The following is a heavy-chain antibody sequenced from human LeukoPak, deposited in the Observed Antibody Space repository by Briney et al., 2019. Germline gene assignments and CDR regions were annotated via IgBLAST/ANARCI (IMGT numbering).Heavy chain of an antibody. CDR2: IFYRGSI. CDR3: ARKVIAVADYFYGLYV. J-gene: IGHJ6*02. Sequence: SQTLSLTCTVSCRSISNTNDYWGWLRQPPGKGLQWIGNIFYRGSIYNNPSLTSRFTLSVDTSKNQFSLKLSSVTAADTAVDFCARKVIAVADYFYGLYVWCQGITVTVAS. V-gene: IGHV4-39*01. D-gene: IGHD6-19*01. CDR1: CRSISNTNDY.